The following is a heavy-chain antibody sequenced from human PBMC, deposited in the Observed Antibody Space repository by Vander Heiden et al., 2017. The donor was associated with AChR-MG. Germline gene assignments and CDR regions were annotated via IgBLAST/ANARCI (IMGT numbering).Heavy chain of an antibody. V-gene: IGHV3-30*02. CDR3: AKGTGRGSTSLSGYYYGMDV. D-gene: IGHD2-2*01. CDR2: IRYDGSNK. J-gene: IGHJ6*02. CDR1: GFTFSSYG. Sequence: QVQLVESGGGVVQPGGSLRLSCAASGFTFSSYGMHWVRQAPGKGLEWVAFIRYDGSNKYYADSVKGRFTISRDNSKNTLYLQMNSLRAEDTAVYYCAKGTGRGSTSLSGYYYGMDVWGQGTTVTVSS.